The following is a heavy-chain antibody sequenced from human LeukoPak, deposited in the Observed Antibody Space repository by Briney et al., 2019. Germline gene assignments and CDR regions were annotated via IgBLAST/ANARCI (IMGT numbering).Heavy chain of an antibody. V-gene: IGHV3-21*01. Sequence: PGGSLRLSCAASGFTFSSYSMNLVRQAPGKGLEWVSSISSSSSYIYYADSVKGRFTISRDNAKNSLYLQMNSLRAEDTAVYYCARVDLYSSSWTDQPMGFDYWGQGTLVTVSS. D-gene: IGHD6-13*01. CDR1: GFTFSSYS. J-gene: IGHJ4*02. CDR2: ISSSSSYI. CDR3: ARVDLYSSSWTDQPMGFDY.